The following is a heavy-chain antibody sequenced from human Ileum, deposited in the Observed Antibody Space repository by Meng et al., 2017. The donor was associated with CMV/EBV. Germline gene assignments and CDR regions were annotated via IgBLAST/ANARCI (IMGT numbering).Heavy chain of an antibody. CDR1: GFTFRNAW. D-gene: IGHD2-2*02. CDR3: TTLGYCSSTSCYTRDY. Sequence: GESLKISCAASGFTFRNAWMSWVRQAPGKGLEWVGRIKSKTDGGTTDYAAPVKGRFTISRDDSKNTLFLQMNSLKTDDTAVYYCTTLGYCSSTSCYTRDYWGQGTLVTVSS. V-gene: IGHV3-15*01. CDR2: IKSKTDGGTT. J-gene: IGHJ4*02.